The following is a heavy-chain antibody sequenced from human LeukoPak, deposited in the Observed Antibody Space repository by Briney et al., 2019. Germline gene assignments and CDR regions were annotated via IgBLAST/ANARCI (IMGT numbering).Heavy chain of an antibody. J-gene: IGHJ4*02. CDR2: ISISGGST. D-gene: IGHD3-22*01. V-gene: IGHV3-23*01. Sequence: PGESLRLSCAASGISISSYAMSWVRQAPGKGLEWVSGISISGGSTSYADSVKGRFTISRDSPRNTLYMETNSLRAEDTALYYCAIMYPYYDGRGYWVQWGQGTLVTVSS. CDR3: AIMYPYYDGRGYWVQ. CDR1: GISISSYA.